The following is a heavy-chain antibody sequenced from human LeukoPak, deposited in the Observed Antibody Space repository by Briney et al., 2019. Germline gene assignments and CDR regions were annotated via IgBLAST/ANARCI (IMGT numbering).Heavy chain of an antibody. J-gene: IGHJ4*02. CDR3: ARRGSGSYYYAFDF. Sequence: PSETLSLTCNVSGGSISSSSFYWGWIRQPPGKGLEWIGSIYYSGNTYYNPSLKSRVTISVDTSKNQFSLKLSSVTAADTAVYYCARRGSGSYYYAFDFWGQGTLVTVSS. D-gene: IGHD3-22*01. V-gene: IGHV4-39*01. CDR2: IYYSGNT. CDR1: GGSISSSSFY.